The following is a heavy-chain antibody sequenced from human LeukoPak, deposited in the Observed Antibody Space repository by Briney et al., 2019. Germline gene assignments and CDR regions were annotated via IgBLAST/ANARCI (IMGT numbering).Heavy chain of an antibody. CDR1: GGSFSGYY. CDR3: ARGKNSSGHVEPVKYYFDY. J-gene: IGHJ4*02. D-gene: IGHD6-19*01. V-gene: IGHV4-34*01. Sequence: SETLSLTCAVYGGSFSGYYWSWIRQPAAKGLEWIGELNDSGSTNYNPSLKSRVTISVDTSKNQFSLKLSSVTAADTAVYYCARGKNSSGHVEPVKYYFDYWGQGTLVTVSS. CDR2: LNDSGST.